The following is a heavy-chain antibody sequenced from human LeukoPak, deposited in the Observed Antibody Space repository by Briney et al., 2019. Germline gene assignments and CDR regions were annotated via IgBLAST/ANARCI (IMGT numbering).Heavy chain of an antibody. J-gene: IGHJ5*02. CDR1: GGTFSSYA. V-gene: IGHV1-69*06. CDR2: IIPIFGTA. D-gene: IGHD6-13*01. Sequence: SVKVSCKASGGTFSSYAISWVRQAPGQGLEWMGRIIPIFGTANYAQKFQGRVTITADKSTSTAYMELSSLRSEDTAVYYCARNSSSWYWFDPWGQGTLVNVSS. CDR3: ARNSSSWYWFDP.